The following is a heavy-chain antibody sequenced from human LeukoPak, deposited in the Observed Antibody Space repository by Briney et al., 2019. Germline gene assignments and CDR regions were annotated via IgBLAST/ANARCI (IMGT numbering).Heavy chain of an antibody. CDR1: GFTFSSYN. CDR2: INSDGSST. V-gene: IGHV3-74*01. CDR3: ARGLLYGAFDY. Sequence: GGSLRLSCAASGFTFSSYNMNWVRQAPGKGLVWVSRINSDGSSTSYVDSVKGRFTISRDNAKNTLYLQMNSLRAEDTAVYYCARGLLYGAFDYWGQGTLVTVSS. D-gene: IGHD3-10*01. J-gene: IGHJ4*02.